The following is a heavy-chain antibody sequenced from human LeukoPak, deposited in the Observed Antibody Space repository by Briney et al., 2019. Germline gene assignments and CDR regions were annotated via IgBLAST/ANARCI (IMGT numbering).Heavy chain of an antibody. Sequence: PSETLSLTCAVSGYSISSGYSWGWIRQPPGKGLEWIGSIYPSGSTYYNPSLKSRVTISIDTSNNHFSLKLSSVTAADTAVYYCARDFWKYSSGWSVYYWGQGILVTVSS. CDR3: ARDFWKYSSGWSVYY. CDR2: IYPSGST. D-gene: IGHD6-19*01. CDR1: GYSISSGYS. J-gene: IGHJ4*02. V-gene: IGHV4-38-2*02.